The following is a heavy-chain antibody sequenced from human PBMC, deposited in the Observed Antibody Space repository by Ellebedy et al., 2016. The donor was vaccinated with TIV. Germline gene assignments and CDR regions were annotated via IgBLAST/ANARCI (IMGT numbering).Heavy chain of an antibody. D-gene: IGHD2-2*02. Sequence: ASVKVSCXASGYTFTSYAMHWVRQAPGQRLEWMGWINAGNGNTKYSQKFQGRVTITRDTSASTAYMELSSLRSEDTAVYYCARLETYCSSTSCYTHLDYWGQGTLVTVSS. J-gene: IGHJ4*02. CDR3: ARLETYCSSTSCYTHLDY. CDR2: INAGNGNT. V-gene: IGHV1-3*01. CDR1: GYTFTSYA.